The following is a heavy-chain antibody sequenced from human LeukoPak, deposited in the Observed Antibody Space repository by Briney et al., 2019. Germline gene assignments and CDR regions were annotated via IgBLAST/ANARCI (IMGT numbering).Heavy chain of an antibody. J-gene: IGHJ4*02. CDR3: SRVSAGATGY. Sequence: AASVKVSCKVSGYTFSSYDINWVRKATAQGLELMGCRNPNSSNTGNDQKLHDRLTITTDTTTDTHFIELRGLRTDATTVYYYSRVSAGATGYWGQGTLVTVSS. CDR2: RNPNSSNT. CDR1: GYTFSSYD. V-gene: IGHV1-8*01. D-gene: IGHD1-26*01.